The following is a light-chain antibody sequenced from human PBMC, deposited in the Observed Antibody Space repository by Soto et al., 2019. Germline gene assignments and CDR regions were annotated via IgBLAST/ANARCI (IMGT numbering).Light chain of an antibody. CDR1: NSDVGGYNY. CDR2: DVT. Sequence: QSALTQPRSVSGSPGQSVTISCTGTNSDVGGYNYVSWYQQHPGKAPKLMIYDVTERPSGVPDRFSGSKSGNTASLTISGLQAEDEADYYCCSYAGSFWVFGGGTKLTVL. J-gene: IGLJ3*02. V-gene: IGLV2-11*01. CDR3: CSYAGSFWV.